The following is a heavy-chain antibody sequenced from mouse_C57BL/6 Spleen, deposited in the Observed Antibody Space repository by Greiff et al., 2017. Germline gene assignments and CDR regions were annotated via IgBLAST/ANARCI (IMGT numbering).Heavy chain of an antibody. CDR3: ARGCHYYGSSYIAY. CDR1: GYTFTDYN. V-gene: IGHV1-18*01. Sequence: VQLQQSGPELVKPGASVKIPCKASGYTFTDYNMDWVKQSHGKSLEWIGDINPNNGGTIYNQKFKGKATLTVDKSSSTAYMELRSLTSEDTAVYYCARGCHYYGSSYIAYWGQGTLVTVSA. CDR2: INPNNGGT. J-gene: IGHJ3*01. D-gene: IGHD1-1*01.